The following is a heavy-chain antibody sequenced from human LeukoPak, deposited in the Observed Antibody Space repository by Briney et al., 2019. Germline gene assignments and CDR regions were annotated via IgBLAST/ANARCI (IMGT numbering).Heavy chain of an antibody. D-gene: IGHD3-10*01. V-gene: IGHV3-11*01. CDR3: ARGTYYSGSGPGNWFDP. CDR1: GFSVTDYY. Sequence: PGWSLRLSCAASGFSVTDYYMNWIRQSPGKGLDGVSHITKKTAIEYADSVKGRFTIFRDNANNLLLLQMDSLRPEDTGVYYCARGTYYSGSGPGNWFDPWGHGTLVTVSS. J-gene: IGHJ5*02. CDR2: ITKKTAI.